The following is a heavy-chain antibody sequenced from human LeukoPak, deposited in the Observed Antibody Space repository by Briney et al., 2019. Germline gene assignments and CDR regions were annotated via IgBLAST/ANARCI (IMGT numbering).Heavy chain of an antibody. CDR1: GFTFSSYW. CDR2: IKQDGSEK. J-gene: IGHJ4*02. V-gene: IGHV3-7*01. Sequence: PGGSLRLSCAASGFTFSSYWMSWVRQAPGKGLEWVANIKQDGSEKYYVDSVKGRFTISRDNAKNSLYLQMNSLRAEDTAVYYCARDHDSSGYYISNFDYWGQGTLVTVSS. D-gene: IGHD3-22*01. CDR3: ARDHDSSGYYISNFDY.